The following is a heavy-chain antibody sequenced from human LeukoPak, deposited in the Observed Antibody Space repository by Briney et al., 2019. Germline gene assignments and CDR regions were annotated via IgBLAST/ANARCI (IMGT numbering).Heavy chain of an antibody. CDR1: GFSLTRHW. Sequence: GGSLRLSCAASGFSLTRHWMSWVRQAPGKGLEWVAKIKEDGSEKNYADSVKGRFTISRDNAKNSLYLQMNSLRVEDTAVYYCARDGFAVAYDYWGQGTLVTVSS. CDR2: IKEDGSEK. J-gene: IGHJ4*02. CDR3: ARDGFAVAYDY. V-gene: IGHV3-7*01. D-gene: IGHD4-23*01.